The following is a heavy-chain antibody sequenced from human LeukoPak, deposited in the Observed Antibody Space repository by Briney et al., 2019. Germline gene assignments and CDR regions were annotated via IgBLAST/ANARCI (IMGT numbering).Heavy chain of an antibody. J-gene: IGHJ4*02. CDR2: ISAYNGNT. D-gene: IGHD3-16*01. CDR1: GYTFTRYG. CDR3: ARVPRYDYVWGSYGY. Sequence: ASVKVSCKASGYTFTRYGISWVRQAPGQGLEWMGWISAYNGNTNYAQKLQGRVTMTTDTSTSTAYMELRSLRSDDTAVYYCARVPRYDYVWGSYGYWGQGTLVTVSS. V-gene: IGHV1-18*01.